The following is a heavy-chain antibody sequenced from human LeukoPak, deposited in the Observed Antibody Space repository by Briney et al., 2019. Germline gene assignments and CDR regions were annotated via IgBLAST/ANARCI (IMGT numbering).Heavy chain of an antibody. Sequence: GKSLRLSCAGSGFTFSGYGMNWVRQAPGKGLEWVSGIAYDGSRKHYADSVKGRFTISRDNSRNTMDLQMNSLRVEDTAVYHCTRYDSSRFDPWGQGTLVSVSS. V-gene: IGHV3-30*03. CDR3: TRYDSSRFDP. CDR2: IAYDGSRK. CDR1: GFTFSGYG. D-gene: IGHD3-3*01. J-gene: IGHJ5*02.